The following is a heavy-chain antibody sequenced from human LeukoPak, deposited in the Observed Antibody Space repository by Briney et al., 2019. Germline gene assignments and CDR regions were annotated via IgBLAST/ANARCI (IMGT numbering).Heavy chain of an antibody. Sequence: QPGGSLRLSCAASGFTFSSYEMNWVRQAPGKGLEWGSYISSTSGSTIYYADSVKGRFTISRDNAKNSLYLQMNSLRAEDTAVYYCARRYCSSTSCLLDYWGQGTLVTVSS. CDR2: ISSTSGSTI. CDR3: ARRYCSSTSCLLDY. D-gene: IGHD2-2*01. V-gene: IGHV3-48*03. CDR1: GFTFSSYE. J-gene: IGHJ4*02.